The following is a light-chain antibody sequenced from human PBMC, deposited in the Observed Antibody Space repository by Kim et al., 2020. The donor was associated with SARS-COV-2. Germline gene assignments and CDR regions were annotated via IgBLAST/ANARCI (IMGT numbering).Light chain of an antibody. Sequence: ASVGGSAAMTGRASQGRGSELGWYQQNPGRAPRLLIYAASGLQSGVASRFSGSGSGTDLTLTISSLQPGDFATYYCLQGYSYPLTFGGGTKVDI. V-gene: IGKV1-6*01. CDR1: QGRGSE. CDR2: AAS. J-gene: IGKJ4*01. CDR3: LQGYSYPLT.